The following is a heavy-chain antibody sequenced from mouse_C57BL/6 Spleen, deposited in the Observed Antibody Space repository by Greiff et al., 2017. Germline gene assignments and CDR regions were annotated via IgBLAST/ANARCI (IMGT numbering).Heavy chain of an antibody. D-gene: IGHD2-3*01. CDR1: GFTFSSYA. CDR3: ARVGDGYYEYYFDY. J-gene: IGHJ2*01. CDR2: ISDGGSYT. V-gene: IGHV5-4*03. Sequence: EVKLMESGGGLVKPGGSLKLSCAASGFTFSSYAMSWVRQTPEKRLEWVATISDGGSYTYYPDNVKGRFTISRDNAKNNLYLQMSHLKSEDTAMDYCARVGDGYYEYYFDYWGKGTTLTVSS.